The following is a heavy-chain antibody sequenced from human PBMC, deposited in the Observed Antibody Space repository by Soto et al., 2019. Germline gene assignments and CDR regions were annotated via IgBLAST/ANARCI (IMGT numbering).Heavy chain of an antibody. CDR2: IIPIFGTA. J-gene: IGHJ4*02. Sequence: QVQLVQSGAEVKKPGSSVRVSCKASGGTFRSYAISWVRQAPGQGLEWIGGIIPIFGTANYAQKFQGSLMILADEPTSTAYMELSSLSSADTAVYYCARSDYCGGDCYAFLDYGGQGTLVTVSS. D-gene: IGHD2-21*02. CDR3: ARSDYCGGDCYAFLDY. V-gene: IGHV1-69*12. CDR1: GGTFRSYA.